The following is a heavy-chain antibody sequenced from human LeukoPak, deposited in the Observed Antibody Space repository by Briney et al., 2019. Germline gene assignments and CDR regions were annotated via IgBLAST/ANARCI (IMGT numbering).Heavy chain of an antibody. CDR2: INHSGST. V-gene: IGHV4-34*01. D-gene: IGHD3-10*01. J-gene: IGHJ5*02. CDR3: ARRPRGVIIKSRFDP. Sequence: PSETLSLTCAVYGGSFSGYYWSWIRQPPGKGLEWIGEINHSGSTNYNPSLKSRVTISVDTSKNQFSLKLSSVTAADTAVYYCARRPRGVIIKSRFDPWGQGTLVTVSS. CDR1: GGSFSGYY.